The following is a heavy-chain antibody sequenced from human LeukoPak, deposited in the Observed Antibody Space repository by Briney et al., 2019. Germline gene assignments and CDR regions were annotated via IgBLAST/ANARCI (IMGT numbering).Heavy chain of an antibody. CDR3: ARARLDSSGRFDY. CDR2: IYYGGST. Sequence: SETLSPTCTVSGGSISSYYWSWIRQPPGKRLEWIGYIYYGGSTDYTPSLKSRVTISKDTSKTQFSLRLSSVTAADTAVYYCARARLDSSGRFDYWGQGTLVTVSS. V-gene: IGHV4-59*01. CDR1: GGSISSYY. J-gene: IGHJ4*02. D-gene: IGHD3-22*01.